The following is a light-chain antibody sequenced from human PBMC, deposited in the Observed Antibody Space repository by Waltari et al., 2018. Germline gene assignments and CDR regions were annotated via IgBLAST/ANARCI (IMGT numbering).Light chain of an antibody. J-gene: IGKJ4*01. CDR3: QQHTDWPLT. CDR1: QSVCSN. CDR2: GAS. Sequence: EIVLTQSPATLSLSPGERATLSCRASQSVCSNLACYQQKPGLTPRLVIYGASNRATGIPDRFSASGSGTDFTLTISSLEPDDFAVYYCQQHTDWPLTFGGGTKVEI. V-gene: IGKV3-11*01.